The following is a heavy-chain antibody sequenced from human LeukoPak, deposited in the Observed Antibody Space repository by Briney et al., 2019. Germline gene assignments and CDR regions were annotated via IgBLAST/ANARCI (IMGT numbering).Heavy chain of an antibody. Sequence: GASVKVSCKASGYTFTGYYMHWVRQAPGQGLEWMGWINAGNGNTKYSQKFQGRVTITRDTSASTAYMELSSLRSEDTAVYYCARVTGADAFDIWGQGTMVTVSS. J-gene: IGHJ3*02. CDR3: ARVTGADAFDI. D-gene: IGHD7-27*01. V-gene: IGHV1-3*01. CDR1: GYTFTGYY. CDR2: INAGNGNT.